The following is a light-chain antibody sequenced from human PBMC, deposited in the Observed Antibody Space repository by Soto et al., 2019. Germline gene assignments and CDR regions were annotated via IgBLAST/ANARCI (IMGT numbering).Light chain of an antibody. CDR2: EVN. V-gene: IGLV2-8*01. CDR3: SSYAGSYTVV. Sequence: QSVLTQPPSASGSPGQSVTISCTGTSSDVGGYNYVSWYQQHPGKAPKLMIYEVNKRPSGVPDRFSGSKSGNTASLTVSGLQTEEEADYYCSSYAGSYTVVFGGGTKLTVL. J-gene: IGLJ2*01. CDR1: SSDVGGYNY.